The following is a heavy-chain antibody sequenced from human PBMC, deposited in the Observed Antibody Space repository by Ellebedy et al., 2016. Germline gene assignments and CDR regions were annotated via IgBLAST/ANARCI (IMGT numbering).Heavy chain of an antibody. V-gene: IGHV3-48*01. CDR2: ISSSSSTI. Sequence: GGSLRLSCAASGFTFSSYSMNWVRQAPGKGLEWVSYISSSSSTIYYADSVKGRFTISRDNAKNSLYLQMNSLRAEDTAVYYCARDPDGDYDSSGYYYYSDYWGQGTLVTVSS. CDR3: ARDPDGDYDSSGYYYYSDY. CDR1: GFTFSSYS. J-gene: IGHJ4*02. D-gene: IGHD3-22*01.